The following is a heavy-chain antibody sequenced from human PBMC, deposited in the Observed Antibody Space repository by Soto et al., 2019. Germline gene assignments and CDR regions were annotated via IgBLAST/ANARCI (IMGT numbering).Heavy chain of an antibody. Sequence: GGSLRLSCAASGLTFSSCGVHWVRQAPGKGLEWVAVISYDGSNKHYADSVKGRFTISRDNSKNTLDLQMNSLRAEDTALYYCAKDGGYSSGRYGAWGQGT. CDR3: AKDGGYSSGRYGA. J-gene: IGHJ5*02. V-gene: IGHV3-30*18. CDR2: ISYDGSNK. CDR1: GLTFSSCG. D-gene: IGHD6-19*01.